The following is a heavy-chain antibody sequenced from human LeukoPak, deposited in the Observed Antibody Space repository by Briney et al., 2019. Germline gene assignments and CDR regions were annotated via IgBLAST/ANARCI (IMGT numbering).Heavy chain of an antibody. V-gene: IGHV3-30*18. D-gene: IGHD3-10*01. Sequence: PGRSLRLSCAASGFTFSSYGMHWVRQAPGKGLEWVAVISYDGSNKYYADSVKRRFTISRDNSKNTLYLQMNSLRAEDTAVYYCAKDRLYGFNYYYGMDVWGQGTTVTVSS. CDR1: GFTFSSYG. J-gene: IGHJ6*02. CDR2: ISYDGSNK. CDR3: AKDRLYGFNYYYGMDV.